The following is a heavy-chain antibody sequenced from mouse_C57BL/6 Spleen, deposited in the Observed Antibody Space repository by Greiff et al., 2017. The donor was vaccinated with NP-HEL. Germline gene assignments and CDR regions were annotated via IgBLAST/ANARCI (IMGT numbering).Heavy chain of an antibody. D-gene: IGHD1-1*01. V-gene: IGHV1-50*01. CDR1: GYTFTSYW. J-gene: IGHJ3*01. CDR2: IDPSDSYT. CDR3: ARVGSSGAY. Sequence: VQLQQPGAELVKPGASVKLSCKASGYTFTSYWMQWVKQRPGQGLEWIGEIDPSDSYTNYNQKFKGKATLTVDTSSSTAYMQLSSLTSEDSAVYYCARVGSSGAYWGQGTLVTVSA.